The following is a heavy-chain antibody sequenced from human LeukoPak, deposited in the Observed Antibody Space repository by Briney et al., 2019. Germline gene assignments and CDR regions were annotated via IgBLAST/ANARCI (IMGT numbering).Heavy chain of an antibody. CDR1: GFTFSSYA. CDR3: AKTRAGDRGALDY. V-gene: IGHV3-23*01. CDR2: ISGSGGST. D-gene: IGHD7-27*01. J-gene: IGHJ4*02. Sequence: GGSLRLSCAASGFTFSSYAMSWVRQAPGKGLEWVSAISGSGGSTYYADSAKGRFTISRDNSKNTLYLQMNSLRAEDTAVYYCAKTRAGDRGALDYWGQGTLVTVSS.